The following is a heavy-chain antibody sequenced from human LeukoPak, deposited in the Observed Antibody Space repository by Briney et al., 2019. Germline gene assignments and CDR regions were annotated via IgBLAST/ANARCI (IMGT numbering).Heavy chain of an antibody. Sequence: GGSLRLSCAASGNYWMHWVRQVPGKGLVWVSHINSDGSWTSYADSVKGRFTISKDNAKNTLYLQMNSLKTEDTAVYYCTTDSGYSSGWGQGTLVTVSS. V-gene: IGHV3-74*01. CDR1: GNYW. CDR2: INSDGSWT. J-gene: IGHJ4*02. CDR3: TTDSGYSSG. D-gene: IGHD6-19*01.